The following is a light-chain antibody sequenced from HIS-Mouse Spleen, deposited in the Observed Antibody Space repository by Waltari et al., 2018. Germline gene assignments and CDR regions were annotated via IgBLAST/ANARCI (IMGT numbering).Light chain of an antibody. CDR2: AAS. V-gene: IGKV1-39*01. Sequence: DIQMTQSPSSLSASVGDRVTITCRASQSLSSYLNWYQQKPGKAPKLLIYAASSLQSGVPSRFSGSGSGTDVTLTISSLQPEDFATYYCQQSYSTPRTFGQGTKVEIK. CDR1: QSLSSY. CDR3: QQSYSTPRT. J-gene: IGKJ1*01.